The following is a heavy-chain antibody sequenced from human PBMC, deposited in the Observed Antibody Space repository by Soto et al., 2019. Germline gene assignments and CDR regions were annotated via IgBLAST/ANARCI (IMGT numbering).Heavy chain of an antibody. Sequence: EVQLVESGGGLIQPGGSLRLSCAASGFTVSSNYMSWVRQAPGKGLAWVSLISGGGSTYYSDSVKGRFTTSRDNYKNTLNLVMKSLRAEDTAVYYCARGSPSMTYFGEYYFDFWGQGSLVTVSS. CDR2: ISGGGST. CDR3: ARGSPSMTYFGEYYFDF. V-gene: IGHV3-53*01. CDR1: GFTVSSNY. J-gene: IGHJ4*02. D-gene: IGHD3-16*01.